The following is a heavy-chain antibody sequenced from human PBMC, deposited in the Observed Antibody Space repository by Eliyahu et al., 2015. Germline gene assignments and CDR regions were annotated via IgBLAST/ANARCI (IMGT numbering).Heavy chain of an antibody. Sequence: QVQLVESGGGVVQPGRSLRLSCSASGFIFSXXCXHWVRQAPGKGLEWVAVISYDGSNKYYADSVKGRFTISRDNSKNTLYLQMNSLRAEDTAVYYCAKYYDILTGYSPSYYGMDVWGQGTTVTVSS. D-gene: IGHD3-9*01. V-gene: IGHV3-30*18. CDR1: GFIFSXXC. CDR2: ISYDGSNK. CDR3: AKYYDILTGYSPSYYGMDV. J-gene: IGHJ6*02.